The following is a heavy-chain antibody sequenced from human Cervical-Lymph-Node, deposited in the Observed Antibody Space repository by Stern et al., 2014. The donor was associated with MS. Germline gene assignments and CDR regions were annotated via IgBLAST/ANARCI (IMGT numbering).Heavy chain of an antibody. CDR2: IYYSGIA. V-gene: IGHV4-31*03. J-gene: IGHJ3*02. CDR3: ARGHSSGRSKDAFDI. CDR1: GDSISSVGYY. D-gene: IGHD6-19*01. Sequence: QVQLVQSGPGLVKPSQTLSLTCTVSGDSISSVGYYWSWIRQHPGKGPEWIGYIYYSGIASYNPSLNSRVTISIDTSKNQFSLKLSSVNAADTAVYYCARGHSSGRSKDAFDIWGQGTVITVSS.